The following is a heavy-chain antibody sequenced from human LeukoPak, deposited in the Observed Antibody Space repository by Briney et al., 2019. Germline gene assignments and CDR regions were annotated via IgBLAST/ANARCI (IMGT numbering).Heavy chain of an antibody. Sequence: SETLSLTCTVSGGSISSSSYYWGWIRQPPGKGLEWIGSIYYSGSTYCNPSLKSRVTISVDTSKNQFSLKLSSVTAADTAVYYCARERVGATEIGYWGQGTLVTVSS. CDR3: ARERVGATEIGY. CDR2: IYYSGST. D-gene: IGHD1-26*01. J-gene: IGHJ4*02. V-gene: IGHV4-39*07. CDR1: GGSISSSSYY.